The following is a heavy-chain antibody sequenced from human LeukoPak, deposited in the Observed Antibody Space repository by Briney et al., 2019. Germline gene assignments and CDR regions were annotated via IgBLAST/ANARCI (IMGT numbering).Heavy chain of an antibody. V-gene: IGHV4-59*01. CDR2: IYYSGST. CDR1: GGSISSYY. J-gene: IGHJ4*02. CDR3: AREGEEHGSGTFDY. D-gene: IGHD3-10*01. Sequence: PSETLSLTCTVSGGSISSYYWSWIRQPPGKGLEWIGYIYYSGSTNYNPSLKSRVTISVDTSKNQFSLKLSSVTAADTAVYYCAREGEEHGSGTFDYWGQGTLVTVSS.